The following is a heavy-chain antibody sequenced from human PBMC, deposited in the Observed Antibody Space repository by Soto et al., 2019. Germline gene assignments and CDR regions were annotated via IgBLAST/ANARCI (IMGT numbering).Heavy chain of an antibody. V-gene: IGHV3-30*04. CDR1: GVTFNRYA. Sequence: QAQLVESGGGMVQPGRSLRLSCVASGVTFNRYAMHWVRQAPGKGLEWVAVISYDGSNKYYADSVKGRFTISRDNSNNTQYLQMNTLKAEVSAVYYCARDHQYQLPSDVWGQGTTVTVS. D-gene: IGHD2-2*01. CDR2: ISYDGSNK. J-gene: IGHJ6*02. CDR3: ARDHQYQLPSDV.